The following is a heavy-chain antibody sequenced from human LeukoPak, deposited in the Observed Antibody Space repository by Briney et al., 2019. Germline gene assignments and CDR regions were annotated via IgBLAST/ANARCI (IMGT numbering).Heavy chain of an antibody. CDR3: AKEIAGYVDV. J-gene: IGHJ6*04. CDR2: ISGSGGST. V-gene: IGHV3-23*01. D-gene: IGHD6-13*01. Sequence: GGSLRLSCVGSGFTFSSYAMSWVRQAPGKGLEWVSAISGSGGSTYYADSVKGRFTISRDNSKNTLYLQMNSRRAEDTAVYYCAKEIAGYVDVWGKGTTVTVSS. CDR1: GFTFSSYA.